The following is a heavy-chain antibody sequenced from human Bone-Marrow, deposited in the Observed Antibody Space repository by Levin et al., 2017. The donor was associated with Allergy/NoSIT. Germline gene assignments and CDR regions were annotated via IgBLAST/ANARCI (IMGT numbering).Heavy chain of an antibody. V-gene: IGHV1-46*02. Sequence: VASVKVSCKASGYTFNNYYIHWVRQAPGQGLEWMGVINPTDGNTNYAQKFQDRVSMTRDTSTSTVYMQLSSLRSDDTAVYFCARGDINPEYSSSWYFHYWGQGTLVTVSS. CDR1: GYTFNNYY. J-gene: IGHJ4*02. CDR2: INPTDGNT. CDR3: ARGDINPEYSSSWYFHY. D-gene: IGHD6-6*01.